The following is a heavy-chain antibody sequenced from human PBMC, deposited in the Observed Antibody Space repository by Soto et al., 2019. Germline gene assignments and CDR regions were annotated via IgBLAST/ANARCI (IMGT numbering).Heavy chain of an antibody. J-gene: IGHJ6*02. Sequence: QVQLVQSGAEVKKPGSSVKVSCKASGGTFSSYAISWVRQAPGQGLEWMGGIIPIFGTANYAQKFQGRVTITADEATSTAYMERSSLRSEDTAVYYCARAFRSRIVGATTSYYYYGMDVWGQGTTVTVSS. CDR2: IIPIFGTA. D-gene: IGHD1-26*01. CDR1: GGTFSSYA. V-gene: IGHV1-69*01. CDR3: ARAFRSRIVGATTSYYYYGMDV.